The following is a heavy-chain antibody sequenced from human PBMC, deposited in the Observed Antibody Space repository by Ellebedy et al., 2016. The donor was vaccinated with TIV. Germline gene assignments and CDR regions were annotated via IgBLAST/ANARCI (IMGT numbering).Heavy chain of an antibody. D-gene: IGHD3-22*01. CDR1: GFTFRSYG. CDR3: AKDRSPNMIALDF. Sequence: GESLKISCAASGFTFRSYGMHWVRQAPGKGREWVAVISFDGSNTYYADAVKGRFTIYRDNSKNTLYLQMSSLRADDTAIYYCAKDRSPNMIALDFWGQGTLVTVSS. CDR2: ISFDGSNT. V-gene: IGHV3-30*18. J-gene: IGHJ4*02.